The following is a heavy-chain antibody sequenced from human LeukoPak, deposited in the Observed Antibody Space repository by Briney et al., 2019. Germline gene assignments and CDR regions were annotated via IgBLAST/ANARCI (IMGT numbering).Heavy chain of an antibody. CDR3: ARGYDNSGYQDF. V-gene: IGHV1-69*02. J-gene: IGHJ4*02. CDR2: IIPFLGVA. CDR1: GGTFSTYS. Sequence: GASVKVSCKASGGTFSTYSFTWVRQAPGQGLEWMGRIIPFLGVAKYAQHFQGRVTFTADKSTSTAYMEISSLRSEDTALYFCARGYDNSGYQDFWGQGTLVTV. D-gene: IGHD3-22*01.